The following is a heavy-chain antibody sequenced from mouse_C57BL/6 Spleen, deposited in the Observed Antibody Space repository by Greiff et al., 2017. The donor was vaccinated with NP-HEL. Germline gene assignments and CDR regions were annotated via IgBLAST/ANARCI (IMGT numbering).Heavy chain of an antibody. J-gene: IGHJ3*01. CDR1: GFTFSSYA. CDR3: TRVISHYGYDVGFAY. CDR2: ISSGGDYI. Sequence: EVKVVESGEGLVKPGGSLKLSCAASGFTFSSYAMSWVRQTPEKRLEWVAYISSGGDYIYYADTVKGRFTISRDNARNTLYLQMSSLKSEDTAMYYCTRVISHYGYDVGFAYWGQGTLVTVSA. D-gene: IGHD2-2*01. V-gene: IGHV5-9-1*02.